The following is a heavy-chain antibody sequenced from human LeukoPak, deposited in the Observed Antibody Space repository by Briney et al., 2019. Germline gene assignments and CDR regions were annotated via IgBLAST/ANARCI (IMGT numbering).Heavy chain of an antibody. D-gene: IGHD6-19*01. Sequence: PAGSLRLSCAASGFTFNPYAMSWVRQAPGKGLEWVAGIGGVGARTYYADSVKGRFTISRDNSKDTLFLQMNSLKADDTAVYYCAKASRQAAVASPLDYWGQGSLVTVSS. V-gene: IGHV3-23*01. CDR1: GFTFNPYA. J-gene: IGHJ4*02. CDR3: AKASRQAAVASPLDY. CDR2: IGGVGART.